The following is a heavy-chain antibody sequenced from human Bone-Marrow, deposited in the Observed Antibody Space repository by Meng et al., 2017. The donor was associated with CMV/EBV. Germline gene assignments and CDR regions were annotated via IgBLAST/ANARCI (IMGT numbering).Heavy chain of an antibody. J-gene: IGHJ6*02. V-gene: IGHV3-7*03. CDR1: GFTFSSYW. CDR3: ARSRGPYCSGGSCYSPNYYYYGMDV. D-gene: IGHD2-15*01. Sequence: GGSLRLSCAASGFTFSSYWMSWVRQAPGKGLEWVANIKQDGSEKYYVDSVKGRFTISRDNAKNSLYLQMNSLRAEDTAVYYCARSRGPYCSGGSCYSPNYYYYGMDVWGQGTTVTVYS. CDR2: IKQDGSEK.